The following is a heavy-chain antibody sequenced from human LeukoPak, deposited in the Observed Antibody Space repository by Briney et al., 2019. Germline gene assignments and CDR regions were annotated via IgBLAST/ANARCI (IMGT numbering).Heavy chain of an antibody. V-gene: IGHV1-69*13. CDR1: GGAFSSYA. CDR3: ARDKGGYYYDSSGYYYFDY. D-gene: IGHD3-22*01. Sequence: SVKVSCKASGGAFSSYAISWVRQAPGQGLEWMGGIIPIFGTANYAQKFQGRVTITADESTSTAYMELSSLRSEDTAVYYCARDKGGYYYDSSGYYYFDYWGQGTLVTVSS. CDR2: IIPIFGTA. J-gene: IGHJ4*02.